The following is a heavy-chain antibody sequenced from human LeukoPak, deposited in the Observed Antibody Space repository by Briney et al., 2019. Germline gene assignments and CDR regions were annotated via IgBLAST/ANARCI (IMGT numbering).Heavy chain of an antibody. CDR3: AGETGPRYCSGGSCYQGV. D-gene: IGHD2-15*01. V-gene: IGHV3-48*03. CDR1: GFTFSSYE. CDR2: ISSSGSTI. Sequence: PGGSQRLSCAASGFTFSSYEMNWVRQAPGKGLEWVSYISSSGSTIYYADSVKGRFTISRDNAKNSLYLQMNSLRAEDTAVYYCAGETGPRYCSGGSCYQGVWGQGTTVTVSS. J-gene: IGHJ6*02.